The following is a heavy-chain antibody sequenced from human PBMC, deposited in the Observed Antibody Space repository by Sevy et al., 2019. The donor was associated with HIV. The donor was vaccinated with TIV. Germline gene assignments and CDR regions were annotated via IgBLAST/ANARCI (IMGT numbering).Heavy chain of an antibody. CDR1: GGTFSSYA. Sequence: ASVKVSCKASGGTFSSYAISWVRQAPGQGLEWMGGIIPILGIANYAQKFQGRVTITADKSTCTAYMELSSLRSEDTAVYYCARAVKIAVTYYYMDVWGKGTTVTVSS. CDR2: IIPILGIA. V-gene: IGHV1-69*10. J-gene: IGHJ6*03. CDR3: ARAVKIAVTYYYMDV. D-gene: IGHD6-19*01.